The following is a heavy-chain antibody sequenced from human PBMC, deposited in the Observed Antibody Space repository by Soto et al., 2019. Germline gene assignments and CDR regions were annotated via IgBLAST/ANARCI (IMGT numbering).Heavy chain of an antibody. CDR3: ARAIYSNSQTGVEP. J-gene: IGHJ5*02. CDR2: IYYSGST. V-gene: IGHV4-30-4*01. Sequence: QVQLQESGPGLVKPSQTLSLTCTVSGGSISSGDYYWSWIRQPAGKGLEWIGYIYYSGSTYYNPSLKRRVTISVDTSNNQFSLKLSCVTAADTAVYYCARAIYSNSQTGVEPWGQGPLVPVSS. CDR1: GGSISSGDYY. D-gene: IGHD4-4*01.